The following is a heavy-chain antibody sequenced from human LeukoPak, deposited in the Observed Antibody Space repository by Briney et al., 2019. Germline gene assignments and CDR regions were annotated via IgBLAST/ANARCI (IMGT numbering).Heavy chain of an antibody. D-gene: IGHD5-12*01. Sequence: PGGSLRLSCAASGVTFSDYYMSWIRQAPGKGLEWVSYISSSGSTIYYADSVKGRFTISRDNAKNSLYLQMNSLRAEDPAAYYCARDPRYSGYDFVDYWGQGTLVTVSS. J-gene: IGHJ4*02. CDR1: GVTFSDYY. CDR2: ISSSGSTI. CDR3: ARDPRYSGYDFVDY. V-gene: IGHV3-11*04.